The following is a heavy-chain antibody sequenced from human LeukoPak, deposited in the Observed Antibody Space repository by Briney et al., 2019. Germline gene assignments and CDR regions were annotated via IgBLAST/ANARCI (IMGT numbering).Heavy chain of an antibody. Sequence: GGSLRLSCAASRFTFSSYGMSWVRQAPGKGLEWVSAISGSGGSTYYADSVKGRFTISRDNAKNSLYLQMSSLRAEDTAVYYCVRHRTASDYWGQGALVTVSS. CDR3: VRHRTASDY. D-gene: IGHD1-1*01. CDR2: ISGSGGST. V-gene: IGHV3-23*01. J-gene: IGHJ4*02. CDR1: RFTFSSYG.